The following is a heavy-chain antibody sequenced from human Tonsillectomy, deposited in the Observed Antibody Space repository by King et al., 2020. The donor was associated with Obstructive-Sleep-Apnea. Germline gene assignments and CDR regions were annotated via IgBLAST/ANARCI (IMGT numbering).Heavy chain of an antibody. CDR3: ARDAEKYSSGWRYDY. CDR2: ISYDGSNK. V-gene: IGHV3-30*04. CDR1: GFTFSCYA. J-gene: IGHJ4*02. Sequence: VQLVESGGGVVQPGRSLRLSCAASGFTFSCYAMHWVRQAPGKGLEWVAVISYDGSNKYYADSVKGRFTISRDNSKNTLYLQMNSLIAEDTAVYYCARDAEKYSSGWRYDYWGQGTLVTVSS. D-gene: IGHD6-19*01.